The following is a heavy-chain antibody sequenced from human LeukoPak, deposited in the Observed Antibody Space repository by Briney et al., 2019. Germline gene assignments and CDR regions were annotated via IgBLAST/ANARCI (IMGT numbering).Heavy chain of an antibody. CDR1: GYTLTELS. V-gene: IGHV1-24*01. Sequence: ASVKVSCKVSGYTLTELSMHRVRQAPGKGLEWMGGFDPEDGETIYAQKFQGRVTMTEDTSTDTAYMELSSLRSEDTAVYYCATDALAGTLTFDYWGQGTLVTVSS. CDR3: ATDALAGTLTFDY. CDR2: FDPEDGET. J-gene: IGHJ4*02. D-gene: IGHD6-19*01.